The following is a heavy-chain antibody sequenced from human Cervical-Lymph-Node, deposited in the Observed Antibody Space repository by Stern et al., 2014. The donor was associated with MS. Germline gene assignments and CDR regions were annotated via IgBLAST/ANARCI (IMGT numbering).Heavy chain of an antibody. CDR1: GYTFTSYS. V-gene: IGHV5-51*01. Sequence: VRLVHSGPEEKMLRETLKIRCQAPGYTFTSYSIRGDRQNPGKRLEWIAIPFLGGSDIRNSPSFQVQVPISATKSTSTAYLQWNTLKASDTAIYYCARQRYFDYWGQGTLVTVSS. J-gene: IGHJ4*02. CDR2: PFLGGSDI. CDR3: ARQRYFDY.